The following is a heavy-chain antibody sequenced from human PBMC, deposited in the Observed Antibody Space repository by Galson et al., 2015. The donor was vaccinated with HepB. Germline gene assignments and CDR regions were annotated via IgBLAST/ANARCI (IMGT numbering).Heavy chain of an antibody. CDR3: ARDRGEYYDSSEKHYYMDV. CDR1: GGSISSGGYY. Sequence: TLSLTCTVAGGSISSGGYYWNWIRQQPGKGLEWIGNIYYSGSTYYNPSLKSRVTISVDPSKTQCTLRLSSVTAADTAVYYCARDRGEYYDSSEKHYYMDVWGKGTTVTVSS. CDR2: IYYSGST. J-gene: IGHJ6*03. D-gene: IGHD3-22*01. V-gene: IGHV4-31*03.